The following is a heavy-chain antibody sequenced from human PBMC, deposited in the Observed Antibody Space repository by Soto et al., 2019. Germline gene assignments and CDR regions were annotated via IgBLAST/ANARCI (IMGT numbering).Heavy chain of an antibody. D-gene: IGHD2-21*02. CDR3: ASGGDLDYKY. J-gene: IGHJ4*02. V-gene: IGHV3-11*01. CDR2: ISSSATTI. CDR1: GFAFSDHY. Sequence: QVQLVESGGGVVKPAGSLRLSCVASGFAFSDHYMTWIRQAPGKGLEWIAYISSSATTIFYAESVRGRFSISRDNAKNSRFLHMNSLRVDDTAVYYCASGGDLDYKYWGQGTRVTVSS.